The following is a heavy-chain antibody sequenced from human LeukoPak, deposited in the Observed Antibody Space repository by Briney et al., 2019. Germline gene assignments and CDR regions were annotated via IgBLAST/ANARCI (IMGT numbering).Heavy chain of an antibody. D-gene: IGHD6-19*01. CDR3: ARGFSHSNAWYGAYYFDY. CDR2: INWNGGST. J-gene: IGHJ4*02. CDR1: GFTLSDYG. Sequence: GRTLRLSCAASGFTLSDYGMTWVRQAPGKGLEWVSGINWNGGSTVYADALKGRFTISRDNAKNSLHLQMNSLRAEDTALYYCARGFSHSNAWYGAYYFDYWGQGTLVPVST. V-gene: IGHV3-20*04.